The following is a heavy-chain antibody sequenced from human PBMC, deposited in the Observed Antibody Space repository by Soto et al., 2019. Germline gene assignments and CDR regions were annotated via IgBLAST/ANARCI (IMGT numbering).Heavy chain of an antibody. J-gene: IGHJ4*02. CDR3: AIRTYSTGWYYFDY. D-gene: IGHD6-13*01. CDR2: ISGST. Sequence: TGGSLRLSCAASGFTFSNYAMTWVRQAPGKGLEWVSGISGSTYYADSVKGRFTISRDNPRNTLYLQMNSLRAEDTAVYYCAIRTYSTGWYYFDYWGQGTLVTVSS. CDR1: GFTFSNYA. V-gene: IGHV3-23*01.